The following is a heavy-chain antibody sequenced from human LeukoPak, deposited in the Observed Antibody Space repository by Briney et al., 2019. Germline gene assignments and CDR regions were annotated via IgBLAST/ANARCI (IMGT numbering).Heavy chain of an antibody. J-gene: IGHJ4*02. CDR3: AREWQGGIAAAGTRIEGDY. Sequence: GSLRLSCAVSGFHFRGHWMNWVRQASGKGLEWVANIKQDGSEKNYVDSVKGRFTISRDNAENSLFLQMNSLRVEDTAVYYCAREWQGGIAAAGTRIEGDYWGQGTLVAVSS. CDR2: IKQDGSEK. D-gene: IGHD6-13*01. CDR1: GFHFRGHW. V-gene: IGHV3-7*01.